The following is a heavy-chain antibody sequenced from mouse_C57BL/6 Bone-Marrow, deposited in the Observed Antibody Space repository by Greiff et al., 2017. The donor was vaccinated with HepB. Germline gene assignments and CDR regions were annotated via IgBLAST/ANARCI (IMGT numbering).Heavy chain of an antibody. V-gene: IGHV1-64*01. D-gene: IGHD3-2*02. CDR1: GYTFTSYW. J-gene: IGHJ3*01. CDR2: IHPNSGST. CDR3: ARRPKDSSGPAWFAY. Sequence: QVQLKQPGAELVKPGASVKLSCKASGYTFTSYWMHWVKQRPGQGLEWIGMIHPNSGSTNYNEKFKSKATLTVDKSSSTAYMQLSSLTSEDSAVYYCARRPKDSSGPAWFAYWGQGTLVTVSA.